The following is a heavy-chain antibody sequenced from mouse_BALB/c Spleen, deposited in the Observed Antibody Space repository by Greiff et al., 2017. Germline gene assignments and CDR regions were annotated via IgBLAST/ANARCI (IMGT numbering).Heavy chain of an antibody. Sequence: EVQLQESGPGLVKPSQSLSLTFTVTGYSITSDYAWNWIRQFPGNKLEWMGYISYSGSTSYNPSLKSRISITRDTSKNQYYLQLNSVTTEDTATYYCARGQGDYAMDYWGQGTSVTVSS. V-gene: IGHV3-2*02. CDR3: ARGQGDYAMDY. CDR1: GYSITSDYA. CDR2: ISYSGST. J-gene: IGHJ4*01.